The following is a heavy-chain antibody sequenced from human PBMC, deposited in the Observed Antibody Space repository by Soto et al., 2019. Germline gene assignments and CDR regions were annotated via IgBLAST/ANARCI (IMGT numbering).Heavy chain of an antibody. CDR2: IYYSGST. CDR3: ARVRGGVGAFDI. V-gene: IGHV4-61*01. J-gene: IGHJ3*02. Sequence: QVQLQESGPGLVKPSETLSLTCTVSGGSVSSGSYYWSWIRQPPGKGLEWIGYIYYSGSTNYNPSLQSRVTISVDTSKNQFSLKLSSVTAADTAVYYCARVRGGVGAFDIWGQGTMVTVSS. D-gene: IGHD1-26*01. CDR1: GGSVSSGSYY.